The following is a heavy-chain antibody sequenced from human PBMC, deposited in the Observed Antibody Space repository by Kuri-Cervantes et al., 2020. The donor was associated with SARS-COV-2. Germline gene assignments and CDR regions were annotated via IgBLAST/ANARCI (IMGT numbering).Heavy chain of an antibody. V-gene: IGHV2-26*01. CDR3: AHGNKKTTRWFDP. J-gene: IGHJ5*02. CDR2: IFSNDEK. CDR1: GFSLSNARMG. Sequence: SGPTLVKPTETLTLTCTVSGFSLSNARMGVSWIRQPPGKALEWLAHIFSNDEKSYSTSLKSRLTISKDTSKNQVVLTMTNMDPVGTATYYCAHGNKKTTRWFDPWGQGTLVTVSS. D-gene: IGHD1-7*01.